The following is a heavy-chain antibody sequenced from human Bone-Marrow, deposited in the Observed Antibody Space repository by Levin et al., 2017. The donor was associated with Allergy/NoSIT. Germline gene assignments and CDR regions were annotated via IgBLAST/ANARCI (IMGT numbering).Heavy chain of an antibody. D-gene: IGHD3-9*01. V-gene: IGHV4-59*01. J-gene: IGHJ3*02. CDR1: GGSISSYY. CDR2: IYYSGST. Sequence: PSETLSLTCTVSGGSISSYYWSWIRQPPGKGLEWIGYIYYSGSTNYNPSLKSRVTISVDTSKNQFSLKLSSVTAADTAVYYCARFVRGHDILTGYYIDDAFDIWGQGTMVTVSS. CDR3: ARFVRGHDILTGYYIDDAFDI.